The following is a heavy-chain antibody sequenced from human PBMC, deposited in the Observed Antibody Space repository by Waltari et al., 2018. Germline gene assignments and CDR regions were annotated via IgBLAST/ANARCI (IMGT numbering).Heavy chain of an antibody. CDR3: VTGLTTVTAKDYFDH. CDR2: IKQDGSEK. Sequence: EVQLVESGGGSVQPGGSLRLSCAASGMTFSNYWMNWVRQAPGKGLEWVANIKQDGSEKNDVDSVEGRFSISRDNAQNSLYLQMNSLRAEDTAIYYCVTGLTTVTAKDYFDHWGQGALVTVS. J-gene: IGHJ4*02. CDR1: GMTFSNYW. D-gene: IGHD4-17*01. V-gene: IGHV3-7*01.